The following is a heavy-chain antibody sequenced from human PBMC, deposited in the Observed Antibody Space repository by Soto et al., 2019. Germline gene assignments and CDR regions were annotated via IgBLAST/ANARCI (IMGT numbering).Heavy chain of an antibody. CDR3: ARMTAAIDYYGMDV. V-gene: IGHV4-59*01. CDR1: GVSISSYY. CDR2: IYYSGST. Sequence: PSETLSLTCTVSGVSISSYYWSWIRQPPGKGLEWIGYIYYSGSTNYNPSLKSRVTISVDTSKNQFSLKLSSVTAADTAVYYCARMTAAIDYYGMDVWGQGTTVTVSS. D-gene: IGHD2-2*01. J-gene: IGHJ6*02.